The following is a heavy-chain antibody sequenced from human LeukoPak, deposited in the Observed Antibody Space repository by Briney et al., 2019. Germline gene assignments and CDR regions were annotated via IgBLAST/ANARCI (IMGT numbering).Heavy chain of an antibody. D-gene: IGHD1-14*01. Sequence: SETLSPTCTVSGGSFSSYYWSWIRQPAGKGLECIGRIYISGSTSYNPSLKSRVTMSVDTSKNQFSLRLSSVTAADTAVYYCATANRYSLYMDVWGKGTTVTASS. V-gene: IGHV4-4*07. J-gene: IGHJ6*03. CDR3: ATANRYSLYMDV. CDR2: IYISGST. CDR1: GGSFSSYY.